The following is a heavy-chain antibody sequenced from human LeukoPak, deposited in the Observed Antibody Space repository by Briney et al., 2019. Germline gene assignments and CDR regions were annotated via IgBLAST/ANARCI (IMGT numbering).Heavy chain of an antibody. CDR3: ARGNYYAMDV. Sequence: GGSLRLSCAASGFTLSSYAMSWVRQAPGKGLEWVSRINSDGTTTNYADSVKGRFTISRDNAKNTLFLQMNSLRAEDTAVYYCARGNYYAMDVWGQGTTVTVSS. CDR1: GFTLSSYA. CDR2: INSDGTTT. V-gene: IGHV3-74*01. J-gene: IGHJ6*02.